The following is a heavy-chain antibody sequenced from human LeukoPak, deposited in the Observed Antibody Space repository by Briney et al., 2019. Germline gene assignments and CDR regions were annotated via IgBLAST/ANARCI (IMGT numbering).Heavy chain of an antibody. CDR1: GGSISSSGYS. CDR3: ARGYQLPPFDY. Sequence: SETLSLTCTVSGGSISSSGYSWNWIRQPPGKGLEWIGYIYHSGSTYYNPSLKSRVAISVDRSKNQFSLSLSSVTAADTAVYYCARGYQLPPFDYWGQGTLVTVSS. J-gene: IGHJ4*02. D-gene: IGHD2-2*01. CDR2: IYHSGST. V-gene: IGHV4-30-2*01.